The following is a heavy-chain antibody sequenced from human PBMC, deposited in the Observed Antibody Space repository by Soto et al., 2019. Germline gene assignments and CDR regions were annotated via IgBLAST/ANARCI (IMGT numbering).Heavy chain of an antibody. D-gene: IGHD2-15*01. J-gene: IGHJ6*02. CDR1: GFTFSSYA. V-gene: IGHV3-23*01. CDR2: IGGSGGST. CDR3: AEDIVVVVAATPDRMDV. Sequence: GGSLRLSCAASGFTFSSYAMSWVRQAPGKGLEWVSAIGGSGGSTYYADSVKGRFTISRDNSKNTLYLQMNSLRAEDTAVYYGAEDIVVVVAATPDRMDVWGQGTTVTVSS.